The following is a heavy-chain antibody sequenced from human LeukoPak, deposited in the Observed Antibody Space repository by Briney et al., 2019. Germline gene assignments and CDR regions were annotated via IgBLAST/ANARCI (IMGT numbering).Heavy chain of an antibody. CDR1: GYSIRNGDY. D-gene: IGHD6-6*01. V-gene: IGHV4-38-2*01. CDR2: MYNSVSI. J-gene: IGHJ4*02. Sequence: SETLSLTCVVSGYSIRNGDYWGWIRQSPGKGMEWIASMYNSVSIHYNPSLKSRVTILVDTSKNEFSLKMRSVTAADTDVYYCARNSSSGFFDYWGQGTLSTVSS. CDR3: ARNSSSGFFDY.